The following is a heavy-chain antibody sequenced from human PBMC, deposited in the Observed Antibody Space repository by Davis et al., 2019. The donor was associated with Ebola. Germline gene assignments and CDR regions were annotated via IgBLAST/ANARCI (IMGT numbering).Heavy chain of an antibody. V-gene: IGHV1-69*13. Sequence: SVKVSCKASGGTFSSYAISWVRQAPGQGLEWMGGIIPIFGTANYAQKFQGRVTITADESTSTAYMELSSLRSEDTAVYYCARGPYTPRIAAALYYYYYMDVWGKGTTVTVSS. CDR3: ARGPYTPRIAAALYYYYYMDV. CDR1: GGTFSSYA. D-gene: IGHD6-13*01. J-gene: IGHJ6*03. CDR2: IIPIFGTA.